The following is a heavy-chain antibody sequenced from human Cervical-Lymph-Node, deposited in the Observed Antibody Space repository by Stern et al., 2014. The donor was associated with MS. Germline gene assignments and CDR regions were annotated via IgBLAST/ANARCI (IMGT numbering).Heavy chain of an antibody. CDR1: GGTFTSSYA. J-gene: IGHJ5*02. Sequence: QVHLVESGAEVKKPGSSMNVSCKTSGGTFTSSYAITWMRQAPGQRLEWMGRIIPILGLANYAQKFQGRVTITADTSTSTTYMELSRLRSEDTAVYYCARGVVSNRAAATLHNLFDPWGQGTLVTVSS. D-gene: IGHD2-15*01. CDR3: ARGVVSNRAAATLHNLFDP. V-gene: IGHV1-69*09. CDR2: IIPILGLA.